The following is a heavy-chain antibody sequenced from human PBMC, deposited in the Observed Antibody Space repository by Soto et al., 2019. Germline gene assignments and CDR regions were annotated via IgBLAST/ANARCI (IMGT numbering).Heavy chain of an antibody. Sequence: PGGSLRLSCPASGFTFSSYWMSWVRQAPGKGLEWVANIKQDGSEKYYVDSVKGRFTISRDNAKNSLYLQMNSLRAEDTAVYYCARDLGSSSWYSAYYYYGMDVWGQGTTVTVSS. CDR1: GFTFSSYW. CDR3: ARDLGSSSWYSAYYYYGMDV. V-gene: IGHV3-7*05. D-gene: IGHD6-13*01. CDR2: IKQDGSEK. J-gene: IGHJ6*02.